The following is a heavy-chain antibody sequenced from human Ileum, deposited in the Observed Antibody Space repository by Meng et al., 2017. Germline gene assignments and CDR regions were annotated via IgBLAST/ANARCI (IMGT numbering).Heavy chain of an antibody. CDR3: ASPVVEMATTEDWYFDL. V-gene: IGHV4-39*07. CDR2: IYYSGGT. J-gene: IGHJ2*01. D-gene: IGHD5-24*01. Sequence: QGPVQGLGKSPRTLSLTCTVSVDSISSSSYYWGWIRQPPGKGLEWIGSIYYSGGTHYNPPLKSRVTISVDTSKNQFSLKLSSVTAADTAVYYCASPVVEMATTEDWYFDLWGRGTLVTVSS. CDR1: VDSISSSSYY.